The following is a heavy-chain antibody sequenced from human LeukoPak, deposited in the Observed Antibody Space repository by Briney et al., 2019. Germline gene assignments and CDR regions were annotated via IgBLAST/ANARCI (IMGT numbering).Heavy chain of an antibody. CDR3: AKDWGFDDSSGEFDY. J-gene: IGHJ4*02. V-gene: IGHV3-9*01. Sequence: GGSLRLSCAASGFTFDDYAMHWVRQAPGKGLEWVSGISWNSGSIGYADSVKGRFTISRDNAKNSLYLQMNSLRAEDTALYYCAKDWGFDDSSGEFDYWGQGTLSPSPQ. CDR1: GFTFDDYA. D-gene: IGHD3-22*01. CDR2: ISWNSGSI.